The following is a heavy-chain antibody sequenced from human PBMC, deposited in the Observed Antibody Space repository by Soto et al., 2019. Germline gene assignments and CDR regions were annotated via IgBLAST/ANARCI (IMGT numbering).Heavy chain of an antibody. CDR2: IYYSGTT. CDR3: ARVGEYCGGDCYSPFAAFDI. Sequence: PSETLSLTCTVSGGTISSWYWSWIRQPPGKGLEWIGYIYYSGTTNYNPSLKSRVTISVDTSKNQFSLKLSSVTAADTAVYYCARVGEYCGGDCYSPFAAFDIWGQGTMVTVSS. CDR1: GGTISSWY. D-gene: IGHD2-21*02. V-gene: IGHV4-59*01. J-gene: IGHJ3*02.